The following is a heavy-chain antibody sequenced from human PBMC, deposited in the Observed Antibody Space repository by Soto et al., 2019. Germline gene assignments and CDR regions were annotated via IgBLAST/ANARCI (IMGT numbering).Heavy chain of an antibody. CDR2: IYYSGST. CDR1: GGSIRTYY. J-gene: IGHJ5*02. CDR3: ARHAGNNCFAP. Sequence: QVQLQESGPGLVESSETLSLTCTVSGGSIRTYYWSWIRQPPGKGLEWIGFIYYSGSTSYNPSLKCRVTLPVDTAKHLFSLNLSSVTAADTAVYYCARHAGNNCFAPWGQGTLVTVSS. V-gene: IGHV4-59*08.